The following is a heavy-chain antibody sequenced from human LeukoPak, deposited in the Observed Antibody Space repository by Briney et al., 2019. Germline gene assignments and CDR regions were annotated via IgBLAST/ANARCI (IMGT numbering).Heavy chain of an antibody. CDR1: GGTFSSYA. Sequence: SVKVSCKTSGGTFSSYAISWVRQAPGQGLEWMGGIIPIFGTANYAQKFQGRVTITADESTSTAYMELSSLRSEDTAVYYCAREAPYCGGDCYSHFDYWGQGTLVTVSS. J-gene: IGHJ4*02. CDR2: IIPIFGTA. CDR3: AREAPYCGGDCYSHFDY. D-gene: IGHD2-21*01. V-gene: IGHV1-69*01.